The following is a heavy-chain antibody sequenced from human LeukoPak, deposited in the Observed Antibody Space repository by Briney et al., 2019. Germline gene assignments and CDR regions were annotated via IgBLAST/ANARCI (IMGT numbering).Heavy chain of an antibody. CDR3: AKHGEAYCDSKTDY. Sequence: PGGSLRLSCAGSGFTFSNYAMRWVRQAPGKGMKWVSVISGSGGRTYYADSVKGRFTISRDNSKNTLYLQMNSLRAEDTAVYYCAKHGEAYCDSKTDYWGQGTLVTVSS. V-gene: IGHV3-23*01. D-gene: IGHD4-17*01. J-gene: IGHJ4*02. CDR1: GFTFSNYA. CDR2: ISGSGGRT.